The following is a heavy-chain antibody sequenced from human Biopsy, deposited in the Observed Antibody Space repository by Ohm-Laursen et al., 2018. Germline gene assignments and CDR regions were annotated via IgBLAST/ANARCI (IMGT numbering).Heavy chain of an antibody. CDR2: ISYSRDT. CDR1: GGSISGSS. J-gene: IGHJ2*01. CDR3: ARDRGYYSDRTVPGYFDL. D-gene: IGHD3-22*01. Sequence: TLSLTCTVSGGSISGSSWSWIRQAPGKGLEWIGYISYSRDTHYNPSLQSRVTISVDTSKNHFSLRLRSVTPADTAIYYCARDRGYYSDRTVPGYFDLWGRGTLVTVSS. V-gene: IGHV4-59*01.